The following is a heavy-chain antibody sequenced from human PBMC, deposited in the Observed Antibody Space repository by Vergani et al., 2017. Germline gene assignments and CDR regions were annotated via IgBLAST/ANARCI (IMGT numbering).Heavy chain of an antibody. CDR2: IIPILGIA. CDR3: ASAGPSGGWFDP. CDR1: GGTFSSYT. D-gene: IGHD1-26*01. V-gene: IGHV1-69*02. Sequence: QIQLVQSGAEVKKPGSSVKVSCKASGGTFSSYTLSWVRQAPGQGLEWMGRIIPILGIANYEQKFQGRVTITADKSTSTAYMELSSLRSEDTAVYYCASAGPSGGWFDPWGQGTLVTVSS. J-gene: IGHJ5*02.